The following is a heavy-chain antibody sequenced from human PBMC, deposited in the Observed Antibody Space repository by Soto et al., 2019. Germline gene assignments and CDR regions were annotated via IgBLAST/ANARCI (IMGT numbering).Heavy chain of an antibody. J-gene: IGHJ4*02. CDR3: AKDRSSTSRYAFAY. V-gene: IGHV3-23*01. D-gene: IGHD2-2*01. CDR2: MSGSGGDT. CDR1: GFTFNSYP. Sequence: GGSLRLSCAASGFTFNSYPMSWVRQAPGRGLEWVAMSGSGGDTYYADSVRGRFTISRDNSKNTVYLQMSSLRAEDTAVYYCAKDRSSTSRYAFAYWGQGTLVTVSS.